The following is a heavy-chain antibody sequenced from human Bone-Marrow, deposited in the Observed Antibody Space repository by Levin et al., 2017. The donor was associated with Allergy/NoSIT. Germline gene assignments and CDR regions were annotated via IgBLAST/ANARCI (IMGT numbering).Heavy chain of an antibody. J-gene: IGHJ6*02. Sequence: GGSLRLSCAASGFTFSSYGMHWVRQAPGKGLEWVAVISYDGSNKYYADSVKGRFTISRDNSKNTLYLQMNSLRAEDTAVYYCAKFDGDSDYYDDGMDVWGQGTTVTVSS. CDR1: GFTFSSYG. D-gene: IGHD4-17*01. CDR2: ISYDGSNK. CDR3: AKFDGDSDYYDDGMDV. V-gene: IGHV3-30*18.